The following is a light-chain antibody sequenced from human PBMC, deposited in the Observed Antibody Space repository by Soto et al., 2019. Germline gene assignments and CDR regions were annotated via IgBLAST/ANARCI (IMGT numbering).Light chain of an antibody. CDR3: PQYGSSNT. V-gene: IGKV3-20*01. J-gene: IGKJ5*01. Sequence: EIVVTQSPGTLSLSPGERATLSCRASQSVSSSYLAWYQQKPCQAPRLLIYGASSRATGIPDRFSGSGSGTDFTLTISRLEPEDFAVYYCPQYGSSNTFGQGTRLEIK. CDR1: QSVSSSY. CDR2: GAS.